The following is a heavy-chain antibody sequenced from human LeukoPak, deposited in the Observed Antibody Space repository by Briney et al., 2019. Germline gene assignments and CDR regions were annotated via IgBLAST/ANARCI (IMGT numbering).Heavy chain of an antibody. CDR3: TRDGSGSRIPFDY. Sequence: GGSLRLSCAASGFAFGSHWMHWVRQAPGKGLVWVARIESDASNTRYADSVRGRFSISRDNANKTLYLQMNSLRAEDTAVYYCTRDGSGSRIPFDYWGQGTLVTVSS. D-gene: IGHD1-26*01. V-gene: IGHV3-74*01. CDR1: GFAFGSHW. CDR2: IESDASNT. J-gene: IGHJ4*02.